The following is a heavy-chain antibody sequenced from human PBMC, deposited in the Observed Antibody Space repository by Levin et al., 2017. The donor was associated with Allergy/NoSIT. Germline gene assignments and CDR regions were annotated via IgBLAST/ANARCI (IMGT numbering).Heavy chain of an antibody. CDR3: TSLIVGATTGVTG. J-gene: IGHJ4*02. V-gene: IGHV3-73*01. D-gene: IGHD1-26*01. Sequence: GGSLRLSCAASGFTFSGSAMHWVRQASGKGLEWVGRIRSKANSYATAYAASVKGRFTISRDDSKNTAYLQMNSLKTEDTAVYYCTSLIVGATTGVTGWGQGTLVTVSS. CDR1: GFTFSGSA. CDR2: IRSKANSYAT.